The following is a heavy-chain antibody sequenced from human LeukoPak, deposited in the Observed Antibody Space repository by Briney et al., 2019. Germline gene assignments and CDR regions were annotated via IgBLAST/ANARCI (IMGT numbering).Heavy chain of an antibody. Sequence: STTYAQKFQGGVTMTRDTSTSTVYMELSSLRSEDTAEYYCAREDSTGYYHDYWGQGNLVTVSS. CDR2: ST. D-gene: IGHD3-22*01. V-gene: IGHV1-46*01. J-gene: IGHJ4*02. CDR3: AREDSTGYYHDY.